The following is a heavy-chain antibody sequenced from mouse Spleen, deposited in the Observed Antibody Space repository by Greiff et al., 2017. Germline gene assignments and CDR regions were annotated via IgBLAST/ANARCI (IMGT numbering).Heavy chain of an antibody. J-gene: IGHJ2*01. D-gene: IGHD2-1*01. CDR2: IYPGDGDT. CDR1: GYAFSSYW. V-gene: IGHV1-80*01. CDR3: ARSNGNYTHFDY. Sequence: QVQLQQSGAELVKPGASVKISCKASGYAFSSYWMNWVKQRPGKGLEWIGQIYPGDGDTNYNGKFKGKATLTADKSSSTAYMQLSSLTSEDSAVYFCARSNGNYTHFDYWGQGTTLTVSS.